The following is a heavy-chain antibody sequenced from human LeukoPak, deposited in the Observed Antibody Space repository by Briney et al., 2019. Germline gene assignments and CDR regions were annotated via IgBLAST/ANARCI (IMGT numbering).Heavy chain of an antibody. CDR2: ISDSGDTT. D-gene: IGHD3-10*01. J-gene: IGHJ4*02. CDR3: VKVGDYYGSRNYFSYYNFDF. CDR1: GFTFSSYA. Sequence: GGSLRLSCAASGFTFSSYAMSWVRQAPGKGLEWVSVISDSGDTTYYADSVKGRFTISRDNSKNTVYVEMTSLRVEDTAVYYCVKVGDYYGSRNYFSYYNFDFWGQGTLVTVSS. V-gene: IGHV3-23*01.